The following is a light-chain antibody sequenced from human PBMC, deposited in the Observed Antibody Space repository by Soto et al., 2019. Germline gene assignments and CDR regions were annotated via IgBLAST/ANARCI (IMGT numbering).Light chain of an antibody. CDR2: KAS. CDR1: QSISSW. Sequence: DIQMTQSPSTLSASVGDRVTITCWASQSISSWLAWYQQKPGKAPKLLIYKASSLDCGVPSRFSGSGSGTDFTLAISSLQPDDFATYYCQQVSSYPVTFGQGTKLEIK. V-gene: IGKV1-5*03. J-gene: IGKJ2*01. CDR3: QQVSSYPVT.